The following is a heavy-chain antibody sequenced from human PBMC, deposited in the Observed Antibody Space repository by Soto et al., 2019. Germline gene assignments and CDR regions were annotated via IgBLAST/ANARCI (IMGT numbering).Heavy chain of an antibody. Sequence: QVQLVESGGGVVQPGTSLRLSCAASGFNLNIYAMIWVRQPPGKGLEWVAATSWDGIDKYYADSVRGRFTISRDNSKDTLYLQVSSLRPEDTAVYHCARVGGVLLPVRTTGTSGYYGLGLWGQGTTITVSS. V-gene: IGHV3-30-3*01. CDR1: GFNLNIYA. CDR3: ARVGGVLLPVRTTGTSGYYGLGL. J-gene: IGHJ6*02. D-gene: IGHD1-1*01. CDR2: TSWDGIDK.